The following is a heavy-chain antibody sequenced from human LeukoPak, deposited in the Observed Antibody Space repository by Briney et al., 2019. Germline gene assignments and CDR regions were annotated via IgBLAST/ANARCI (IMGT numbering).Heavy chain of an antibody. Sequence: ASVKVSCKASGGTFGSYAISWVRQAPGQGLEWMGRIIPILGIANYAQKFQGRVTITADKSTSTAYMELSSLRSEDTAVYYCARGFPYSSGWYSPGKSDGMDVWGQGTTVTVSS. D-gene: IGHD6-19*01. CDR3: ARGFPYSSGWYSPGKSDGMDV. CDR1: GGTFGSYA. J-gene: IGHJ6*02. CDR2: IIPILGIA. V-gene: IGHV1-69*04.